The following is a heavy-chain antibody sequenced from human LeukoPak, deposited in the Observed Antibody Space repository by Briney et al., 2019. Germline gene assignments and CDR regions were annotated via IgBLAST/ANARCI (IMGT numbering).Heavy chain of an antibody. CDR3: ARGGMATGGVDY. J-gene: IGHJ4*02. CDR2: INPSGGST. D-gene: IGHD5-24*01. CDR1: GYTFTSYY. V-gene: IGHV1-46*01. Sequence: ASVKVSCKASGYTFTSYYMHWVRQAPGQGLEWMGIINPSGGSTSYAQKFQGRVTMTRDTSTSTVYMELRSMRSEDTAVYYCARGGMATGGVDYWGQGTLVTVSS.